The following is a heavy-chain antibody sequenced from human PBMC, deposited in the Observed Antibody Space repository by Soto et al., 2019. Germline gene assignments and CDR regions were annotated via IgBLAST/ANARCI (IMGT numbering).Heavy chain of an antibody. CDR3: ARRQISSDWYLPFDS. J-gene: IGHJ4*02. V-gene: IGHV4-39*02. CDR1: GGSIISNSYH. CDR2: IYYSGST. D-gene: IGHD3-9*01. Sequence: ASETLSLTCAVSGGSIISNSYHWGWIRQPPGKGLEWIGSIYYSGSTYYNPSLRSRVTISVDTSKYHFSLQLTSLTAADTAVYYCARRQISSDWYLPFDSWGQGTLVTVSS.